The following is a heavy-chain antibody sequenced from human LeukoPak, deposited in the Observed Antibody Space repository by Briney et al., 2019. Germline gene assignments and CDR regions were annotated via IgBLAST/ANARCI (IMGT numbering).Heavy chain of an antibody. CDR3: ARTFKVEMATQKGRWFDP. CDR2: INHSGST. V-gene: IGHV4-34*01. Sequence: KASETLSLTCAVYGGSFSGYYWSWIRQPPGKGLEWIGEINHSGSTNYNPSLKSRVTISVDTSKNQFSLKLSSVTAADTAVYYCARTFKVEMATQKGRWFDPWGQGTLVTVSS. J-gene: IGHJ5*02. CDR1: GGSFSGYY. D-gene: IGHD5-12*01.